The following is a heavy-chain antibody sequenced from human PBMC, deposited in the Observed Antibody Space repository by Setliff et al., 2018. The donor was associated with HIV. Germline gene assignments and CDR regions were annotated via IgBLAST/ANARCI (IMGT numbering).Heavy chain of an antibody. Sequence: GGSLRLSCTVSGFTVSSNYMTWVRQAPGKGLEWVALMYDGGSTYYADSVKGRFTITRDNSKNTLNLQMNSLRAEDTAVYYCASGYSSSSPRRDYWGQGTLVTVSS. CDR1: GFTVSSNY. V-gene: IGHV3-53*01. J-gene: IGHJ4*02. CDR2: MYDGGST. CDR3: ASGYSSSSPRRDY. D-gene: IGHD6-6*01.